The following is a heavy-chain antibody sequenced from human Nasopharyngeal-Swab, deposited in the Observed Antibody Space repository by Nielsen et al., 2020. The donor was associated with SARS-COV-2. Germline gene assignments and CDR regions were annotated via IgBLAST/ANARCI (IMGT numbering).Heavy chain of an antibody. D-gene: IGHD6-19*01. CDR2: IYYSGST. J-gene: IGHJ5*02. CDR3: ARSGRAVACRPWRYWFDP. V-gene: IGHV4-59*01. Sequence: WLRQPPGKGLEWFGYIYYSGSTNYNPSLKSRVTISVDTSQNQFSLKLSSVPAADTSVYYCARSGRAVACRPWRYWFDPWGQGTLVTVSS.